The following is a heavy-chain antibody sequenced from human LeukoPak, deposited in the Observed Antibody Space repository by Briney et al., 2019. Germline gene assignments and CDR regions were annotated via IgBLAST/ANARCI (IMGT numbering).Heavy chain of an antibody. V-gene: IGHV4-61*08. D-gene: IGHD3-3*01. CDR3: ARSVYDFWSGYYGY. J-gene: IGHJ4*02. CDR1: GGSISSGDYY. Sequence: SETLSLTCTVSGGSISSGDYYWSWIRQPPGKGLEWIGYIYNSGSTNYNPSLKSRVTMSVDTSKNQFSLRLTSVTAADTAVYYCARSVYDFWSGYYGYWGQGTLVTVSS. CDR2: IYNSGST.